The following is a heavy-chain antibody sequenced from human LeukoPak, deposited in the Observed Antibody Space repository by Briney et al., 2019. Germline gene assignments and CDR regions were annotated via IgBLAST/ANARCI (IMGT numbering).Heavy chain of an antibody. Sequence: SVKVSCKASGGTFSSYAISWVRQAPGQGLEWMGGIIPIFGTANYAQKFQGRVTITADESTSTAYMELSSLRSEDTAVYYCAREQADSRGGSCYGVLDYWGQGTLVTVPP. J-gene: IGHJ4*02. CDR2: IIPIFGTA. D-gene: IGHD2-15*01. CDR3: AREQADSRGGSCYGVLDY. V-gene: IGHV1-69*13. CDR1: GGTFSSYA.